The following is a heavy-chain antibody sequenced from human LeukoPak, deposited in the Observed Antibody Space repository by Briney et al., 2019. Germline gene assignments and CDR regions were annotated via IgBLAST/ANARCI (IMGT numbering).Heavy chain of an antibody. D-gene: IGHD3-22*01. CDR2: IYSGGST. Sequence: PGGSLRLSCAASGFTVSSNYMSWVRQAPGKGLEWVSVIYSGGSTYYADSVKGRFTISRDNSKNTLYLQMNSLRAEDTAVYYCARPHYYDSSGKDYWGQGTLVTVSS. CDR3: ARPHYYDSSGKDY. J-gene: IGHJ4*02. CDR1: GFTVSSNY. V-gene: IGHV3-66*04.